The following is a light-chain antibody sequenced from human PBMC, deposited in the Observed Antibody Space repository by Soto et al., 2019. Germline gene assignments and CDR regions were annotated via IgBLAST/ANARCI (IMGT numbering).Light chain of an antibody. CDR1: SSDVGGYNY. Sequence: QSVLTQPASVFGSPGQSITISCPGTSSDVGGYNYVSWYQQHPGKAPKLMIYDVSNRPSGVSNRFSGSKSGNTASLTISGLQAEDEADYYCSSYTSSSPYVLGTGTKVTVL. CDR2: DVS. CDR3: SSYTSSSPYV. V-gene: IGLV2-14*01. J-gene: IGLJ1*01.